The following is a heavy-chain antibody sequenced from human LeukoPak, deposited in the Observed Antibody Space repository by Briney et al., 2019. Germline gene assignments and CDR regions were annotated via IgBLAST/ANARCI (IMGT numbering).Heavy chain of an antibody. J-gene: IGHJ5*02. Sequence: GGSLRLSCSASGFTFSSYAMSWVRQAPGKGRGWVSAISGSGGSTYYADSVKGRFTISRDNSKNTLYLQMNSLRAEDTAVYYCAKGGPMVRGENWFDPWGQGTLVTVSS. D-gene: IGHD3-10*01. CDR1: GFTFSSYA. CDR3: AKGGPMVRGENWFDP. V-gene: IGHV3-23*01. CDR2: ISGSGGST.